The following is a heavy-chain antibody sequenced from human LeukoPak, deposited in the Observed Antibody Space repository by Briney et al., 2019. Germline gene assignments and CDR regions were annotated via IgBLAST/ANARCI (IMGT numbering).Heavy chain of an antibody. CDR1: GGTFSSYA. V-gene: IGHV1-69*13. Sequence: ASVKVSCKASGGTFSSYAISWVRQAPGQGLEWMGGIIPIFGTANYAQKFQGRVTITADESTSTAYMELSSLRSEDTAVYYCTSVVPAAIPYYYGMDVWGQGTTVTVSS. D-gene: IGHD2-2*01. J-gene: IGHJ6*02. CDR3: TSVVPAAIPYYYGMDV. CDR2: IIPIFGTA.